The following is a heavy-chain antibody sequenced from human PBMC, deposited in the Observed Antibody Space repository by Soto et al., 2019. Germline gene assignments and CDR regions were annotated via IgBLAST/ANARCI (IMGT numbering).Heavy chain of an antibody. V-gene: IGHV4-31*03. J-gene: IGHJ5*02. D-gene: IGHD6-25*01. CDR3: ARVLGQQRPTNWFDP. CDR2: IYYSGST. Sequence: SETLSLTCTVSGGSISSGGYYWSWIRQHPGKGLEWIGYIYYSGSTYYNPSLKSRVAISVDTSKSQFSLKLSSVTAADTAGYYCARVLGQQRPTNWFDPWGQGTTGTVSS. CDR1: GGSISSGGYY.